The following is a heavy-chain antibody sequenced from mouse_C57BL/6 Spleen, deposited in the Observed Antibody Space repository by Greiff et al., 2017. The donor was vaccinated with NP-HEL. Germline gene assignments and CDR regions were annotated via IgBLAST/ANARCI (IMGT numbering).Heavy chain of an antibody. J-gene: IGHJ2*01. D-gene: IGHD2-2*01. CDR3: ASRSMVRTEGFAY. CDR2: IDPENGDT. CDR1: GFNIKDDY. V-gene: IGHV14-4*01. Sequence: VQLQQSGAELVRPGASVKLSCTASGFNIKDDYMHWVKQRPEQGLEWIGWIDPENGDTEYASKFQGKATITADTPSNTAYMQLSNLTSENTAVYYCASRSMVRTEGFAYWGQGTTLTVSS.